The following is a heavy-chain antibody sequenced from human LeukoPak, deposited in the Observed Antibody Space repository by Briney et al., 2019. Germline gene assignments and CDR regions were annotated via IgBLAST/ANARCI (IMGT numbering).Heavy chain of an antibody. Sequence: GGSLRLSCAASGFTFSNDWMNWVRQAPGKGLEWVGRIKSETDGGNTDYTARVYGRFTISREDSKHTLYLQMSSLKTEDTAVYYCAIQGPRAYFDYWGQGTLVTVSS. CDR3: AIQGPRAYFDY. D-gene: IGHD4-11*01. CDR2: IKSETDGGNT. CDR1: GFTFSNDW. V-gene: IGHV3-15*01. J-gene: IGHJ4*02.